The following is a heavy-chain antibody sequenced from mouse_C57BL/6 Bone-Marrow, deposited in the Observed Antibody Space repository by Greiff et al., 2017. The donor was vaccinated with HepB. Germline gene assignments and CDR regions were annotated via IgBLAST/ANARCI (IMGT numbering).Heavy chain of an antibody. CDR3: ERHEGRYDYDAWFAY. Sequence: VQRVESGAELVKPGASVKLSCKASGYTFTEYTIHWVKQRSGQGLEWIGWFYPGSGSIKYNEKFKDKATLTADKSSSTVYIELRRLTSEDSAVYFCERHEGRYDYDAWFAYWGQGTLVTVSA. V-gene: IGHV1-62-2*01. CDR2: FYPGSGSI. D-gene: IGHD2-4*01. CDR1: GYTFTEYT. J-gene: IGHJ3*01.